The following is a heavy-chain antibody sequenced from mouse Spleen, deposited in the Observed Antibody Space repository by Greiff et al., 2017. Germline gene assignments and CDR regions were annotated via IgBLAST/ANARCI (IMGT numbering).Heavy chain of an antibody. J-gene: IGHJ3*01. CDR1: GYSFTDYN. Sequence: VQLKESGPELVKPGASVKISCKASGYSFTDYNMNWVKQSNGKSLEWIGVINPNYGTTSYNQKFKGKATLTVDQSSSTAYMQLNSLTSEDSAVYYCASSYYYGSRPFAYWGQGTLVTVSA. D-gene: IGHD1-1*01. CDR3: ASSYYYGSRPFAY. CDR2: INPNYGTT. V-gene: IGHV1-39*01.